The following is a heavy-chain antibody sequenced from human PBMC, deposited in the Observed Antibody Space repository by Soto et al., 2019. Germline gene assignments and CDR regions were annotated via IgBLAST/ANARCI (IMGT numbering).Heavy chain of an antibody. CDR3: AQDPTHSITWYVN. CDR1: GFIFSSSA. J-gene: IGHJ4*02. CDR2: ISGNGDST. D-gene: IGHD6-13*01. Sequence: GGSLRLSCAASGFIFSSSAMSWVRQAPGKGLEWVSAISGNGDSTYYADSVKGRFTLSRDNSKNTLYLQMNSLRAEDTAVYYCAQDPTHSITWYVNWGQGTLVTVSS. V-gene: IGHV3-23*01.